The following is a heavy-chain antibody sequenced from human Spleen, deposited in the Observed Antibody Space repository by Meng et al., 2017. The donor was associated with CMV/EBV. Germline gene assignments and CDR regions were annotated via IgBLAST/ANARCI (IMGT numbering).Heavy chain of an antibody. CDR2: ICPGDSDT. Sequence: GESLKISCKGFGYNFTNYWIGWVRQMPGKGLEWMGIICPGDSDTRYSPSFQGQVTISADKSISTAYLQWSSLEASDTAMYYCARQREYSSSSAPLDYWGQGTLVTVSS. J-gene: IGHJ4*02. CDR1: GYNFTNYW. V-gene: IGHV5-51*01. CDR3: ARQREYSSSSAPLDY. D-gene: IGHD6-6*01.